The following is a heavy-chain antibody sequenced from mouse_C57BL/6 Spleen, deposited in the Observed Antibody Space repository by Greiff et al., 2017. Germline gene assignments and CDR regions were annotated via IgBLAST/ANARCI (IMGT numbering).Heavy chain of an antibody. CDR2: ISSGSSTI. CDR3: ASSDYPFAY. J-gene: IGHJ3*01. CDR1: GFTFSDYG. D-gene: IGHD2-4*01. V-gene: IGHV5-17*01. Sequence: EVQVVESGGGLVKPGGSLKLSCAASGFTFSDYGMHWVRQAPEQGLEWVAYISSGSSTIYYADTVKGRFTISRDNAKNTLFLQMTSLRSEDTAMYYCASSDYPFAYWGQGTLVTVSA.